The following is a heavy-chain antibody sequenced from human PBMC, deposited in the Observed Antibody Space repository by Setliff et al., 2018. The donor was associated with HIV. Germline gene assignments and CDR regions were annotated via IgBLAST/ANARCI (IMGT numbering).Heavy chain of an antibody. J-gene: IGHJ6*03. CDR2: VNRGRRT. Sequence: SETLSLTCALYGGSFSDYYWSWIRQPPGMGLEWIGEVNRGRRTNYNSSLKSRVTISVDTSKNQFSLKLSSVTAADTAVYYCARSGLYRGYSSRRYYYYMDVWGKGTTVTVSS. CDR1: GGSFSDYY. V-gene: IGHV4-34*01. CDR3: ARSGLYRGYSSRRYYYYMDV. D-gene: IGHD6-13*01.